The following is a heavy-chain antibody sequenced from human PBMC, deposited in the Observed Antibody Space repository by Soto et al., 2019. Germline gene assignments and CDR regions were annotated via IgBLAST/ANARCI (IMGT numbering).Heavy chain of an antibody. CDR1: GYTFTSYG. CDR3: ARTLIVATIEGMEDY. J-gene: IGHJ4*02. V-gene: IGHV1-18*01. D-gene: IGHD5-12*01. Sequence: QVQLVQSGAEVKKPGASVKVSCKASGYTFTSYGISWVRQAPGQGLEWMGWISAYNGNTNYAQKLQGRVTMTTDTSSSTAYMELRSLRSDDTAVYYCARTLIVATIEGMEDYWGQGTLVTVSS. CDR2: ISAYNGNT.